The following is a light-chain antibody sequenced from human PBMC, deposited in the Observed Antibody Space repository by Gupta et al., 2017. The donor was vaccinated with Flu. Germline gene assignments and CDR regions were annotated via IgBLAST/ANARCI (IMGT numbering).Light chain of an antibody. CDR1: SLRNSY. V-gene: IGLV3-19*01. CDR2: AKN. Sequence: SSELTKDPAVSWALGQTVRITCQGDSLRNSYASWYQQQPGQAPVLVIYAKNIRHSGSPDRVSGSSSGDTASVTITGARAEEEEDYYCDPPDSTDINAVVFGGGTKLTVL. J-gene: IGLJ2*01. CDR3: DPPDSTDINAVV.